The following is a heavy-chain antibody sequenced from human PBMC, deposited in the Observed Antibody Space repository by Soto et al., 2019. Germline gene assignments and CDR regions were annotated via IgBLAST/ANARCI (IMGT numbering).Heavy chain of an antibody. J-gene: IGHJ3*02. CDR2: INPSGGST. CDR1: GYTFTSYY. CDR3: ARDLAVAGGGDAFDI. Sequence: ASVKVSCKASGYTFTSYYMHWVRQAPGQGLEWMGIINPSGGSTSYAQKFQGRVTMTRDTSTSTVYMELSSLRSEDTAVYYCARDLAVAGGGDAFDIWGQGTMVTVSS. D-gene: IGHD6-19*01. V-gene: IGHV1-46*01.